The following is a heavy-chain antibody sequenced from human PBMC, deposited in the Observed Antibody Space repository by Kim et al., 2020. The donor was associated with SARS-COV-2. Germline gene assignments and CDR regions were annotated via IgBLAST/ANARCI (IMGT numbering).Heavy chain of an antibody. J-gene: IGHJ4*02. V-gene: IGHV3-48*02. D-gene: IGHD2-15*01. CDR3: ARDKLTVVTTRSFDY. Sequence: SGKGRITISRDNAKHSLYLQMNSLRDEDTAVYYCARDKLTVVTTRSFDYWGQGTLVTVSS.